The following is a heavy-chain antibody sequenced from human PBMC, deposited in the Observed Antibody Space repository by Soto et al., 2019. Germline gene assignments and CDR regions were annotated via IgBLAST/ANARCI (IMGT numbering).Heavy chain of an antibody. D-gene: IGHD7-27*01. V-gene: IGHV3-30*18. CDR3: AKDLRQGASGATVYGMDV. Sequence: QVQLVESGGGVVQPGTSLRLSCTASGFTFSTTGMHWVRQAPGRGLEWVAVISYDGSKTYYADSVKGRLTISRDNSRGTVYLQMNSLRPEDTIVYYCAKDLRQGASGATVYGMDVWGQGTTVSVSS. CDR1: GFTFSTTG. J-gene: IGHJ6*02. CDR2: ISYDGSKT.